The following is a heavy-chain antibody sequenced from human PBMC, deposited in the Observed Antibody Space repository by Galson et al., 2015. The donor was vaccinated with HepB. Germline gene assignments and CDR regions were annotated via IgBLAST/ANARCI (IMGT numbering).Heavy chain of an antibody. V-gene: IGHV1-69*10. J-gene: IGHJ5*02. D-gene: IGHD3-10*01. CDR2: IIPIFGIA. CDR1: GGTFSSYA. CDR3: ARLYGSGSYYLNWFDP. Sequence: SVKVSCKASGGTFSSYAISWVRQAPGQGLEWMGGIIPIFGIANYAQKFQGRFTITADKSTSTAYMELSSLRSEDTAVYYCARLYGSGSYYLNWFDPWGQGTLVTVSS.